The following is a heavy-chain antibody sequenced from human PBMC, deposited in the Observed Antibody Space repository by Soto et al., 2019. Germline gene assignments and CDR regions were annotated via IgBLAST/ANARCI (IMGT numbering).Heavy chain of an antibody. V-gene: IGHV1-8*01. J-gene: IGHJ4*02. CDR3: ARGGGYSYGYAY. D-gene: IGHD5-18*01. CDR2: MNPNSGNT. Sequence: QVQLVQSGAEVKKPGASVKVSCKASGYTFTSYDINWVRQATGQGLEWMGWMNPNSGNTVYAQKSXGXLTMTRNTSISTAYMELSSLRSEDTAVYYCARGGGYSYGYAYWGQGTLVTVSS. CDR1: GYTFTSYD.